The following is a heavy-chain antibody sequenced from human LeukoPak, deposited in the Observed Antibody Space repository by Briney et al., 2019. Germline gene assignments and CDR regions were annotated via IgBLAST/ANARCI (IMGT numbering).Heavy chain of an antibody. V-gene: IGHV4-39*07. D-gene: IGHD6-19*01. J-gene: IGHJ4*02. Sequence: PSETLSLTCTVSGGSISSSSYYWGWIRQPPGKGLEWIGSIYYSGSTYYNPSLKSRVTISVDTSKNQFSLKLSSVTAADTAVYYCARVGKWIAVAGYYFDYWGQGTLVTVSS. CDR2: IYYSGST. CDR3: ARVGKWIAVAGYYFDY. CDR1: GGSISSSSYY.